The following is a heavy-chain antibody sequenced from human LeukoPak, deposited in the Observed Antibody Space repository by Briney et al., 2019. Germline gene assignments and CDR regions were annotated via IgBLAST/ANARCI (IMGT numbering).Heavy chain of an antibody. CDR1: GFTFSSCW. V-gene: IGHV3-74*01. Sequence: GGSLRFSCAASGFTFSSCWMHWVRHTPGKGLVWVSRIKGDGSSTSYADSVKGRFTISRDNAKNTLYLQMNSLRAEDTAVYYCARDGYSFGHDFDYWGQGTLVTVSS. D-gene: IGHD5-18*01. CDR2: IKGDGSST. J-gene: IGHJ4*02. CDR3: ARDGYSFGHDFDY.